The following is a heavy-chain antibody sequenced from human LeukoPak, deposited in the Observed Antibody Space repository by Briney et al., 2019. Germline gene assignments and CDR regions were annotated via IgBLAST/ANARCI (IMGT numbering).Heavy chain of an antibody. CDR3: ARRTYYDTLTGYNYWYFDL. Sequence: SETLSLTCTVSGVSISDYYWSWVRQPPGKGLEWIGYIYYTGSTDYNPPLKSRVTMSVDTSKNQFSLNLRSVTATDTAVYYCARRTYYDTLTGYNYWYFDLWGRGTLVTVSS. J-gene: IGHJ2*01. CDR2: IYYTGST. D-gene: IGHD3-9*01. CDR1: GVSISDYY. V-gene: IGHV4-59*01.